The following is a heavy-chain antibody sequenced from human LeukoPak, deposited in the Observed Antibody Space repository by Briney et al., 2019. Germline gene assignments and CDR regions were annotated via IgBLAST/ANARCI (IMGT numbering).Heavy chain of an antibody. CDR2: IYYSGST. CDR1: GGSISSSSYY. D-gene: IGHD3-10*01. V-gene: IGHV4-39*07. Sequence: SETLSLTCTVSGGSISSSSYYWGWIRQPPGKGLEWIGSIYYSGSTYYNPSLKSRVTISVDTSKNQFSLKLSSVTAADTAVYYCARDMVTMVRGVDWFDPWGQGTLVTVSS. CDR3: ARDMVTMVRGVDWFDP. J-gene: IGHJ5*02.